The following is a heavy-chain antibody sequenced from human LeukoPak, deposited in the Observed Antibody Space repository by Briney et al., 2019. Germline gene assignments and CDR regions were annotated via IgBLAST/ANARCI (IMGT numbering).Heavy chain of an antibody. V-gene: IGHV3-66*02. D-gene: IGHD3-22*01. Sequence: PGGSLRLSCAASGFTFSSYAMSWVRQAPGKGLEWVSVIYSGGSTYYADSVKGRFTISRDNSKNTLYLQMNSLRAEDTAVYYCARGGTTTVATFDYWGQGTLVTVSS. CDR3: ARGGTTTVATFDY. CDR1: GFTFSSYA. CDR2: IYSGGST. J-gene: IGHJ4*02.